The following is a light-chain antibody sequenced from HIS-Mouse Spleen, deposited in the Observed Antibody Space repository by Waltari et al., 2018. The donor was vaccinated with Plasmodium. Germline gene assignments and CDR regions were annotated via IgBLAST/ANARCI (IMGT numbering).Light chain of an antibody. Sequence: QSALTQPHSAPGSPGQSVTIPLTGTSSEVGGYYYLLWYQQHPGKAPNIMIYGVSKRPSGVPDRFSGSKSGNTASLTVAGLQAEDEADYYCSSYAGSNNLVFGGGTKLTVL. V-gene: IGLV2-8*01. CDR2: GVS. J-gene: IGLJ2*01. CDR3: SSYAGSNNLV. CDR1: SSEVGGYYY.